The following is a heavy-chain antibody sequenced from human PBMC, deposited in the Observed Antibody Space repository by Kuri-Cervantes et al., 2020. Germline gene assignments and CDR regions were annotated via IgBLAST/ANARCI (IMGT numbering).Heavy chain of an antibody. Sequence: ESLKISCAASGFTFKNGWMTWVRQPPGKGLEWIGEINHSGSTNYNPSLKSRVTISVDTSKNQFSLKLSSVTAADTAVYFCARDGSGGSFRAGWFDPWGQGTLVTVSS. J-gene: IGHJ5*02. CDR2: INHSGST. V-gene: IGHV4-34*01. CDR3: ARDGSGGSFRAGWFDP. D-gene: IGHD2-15*01. CDR1: GFTFKNGW.